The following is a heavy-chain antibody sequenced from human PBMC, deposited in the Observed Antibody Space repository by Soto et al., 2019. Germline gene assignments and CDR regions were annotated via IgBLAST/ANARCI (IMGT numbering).Heavy chain of an antibody. CDR2: ISAYNGNT. D-gene: IGHD3-10*01. Sequence: ASVKVSCKASGYTFTSYGISWVRQAPGQGLEWMGWISAYNGNTNYAQKLQGRVTMTTDTSTSTAYMELRSLRSDDTAVYYCARSTSPMVRGVIISGDYYYYYMDVWGKGTTVTVSS. CDR3: ARSTSPMVRGVIISGDYYYYYMDV. CDR1: GYTFTSYG. V-gene: IGHV1-18*01. J-gene: IGHJ6*03.